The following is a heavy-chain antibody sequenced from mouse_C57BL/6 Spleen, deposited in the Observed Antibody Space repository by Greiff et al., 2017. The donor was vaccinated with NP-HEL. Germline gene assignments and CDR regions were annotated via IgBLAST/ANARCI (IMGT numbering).Heavy chain of an antibody. CDR2: IYPGDGDT. J-gene: IGHJ4*01. V-gene: IGHV1-80*01. CDR3: ARGSNPYYAMDY. Sequence: QVQLKESGAELVKPGASVKISCKASGYAFSSYWMNWVKQRPGKGLEWIGQIYPGDGDTNYNGKFKGKATLTADKSSSTAYMQLSSLTSEDSAVYFCARGSNPYYAMDYWGQGTSVTVSS. CDR1: GYAFSSYW. D-gene: IGHD2-5*01.